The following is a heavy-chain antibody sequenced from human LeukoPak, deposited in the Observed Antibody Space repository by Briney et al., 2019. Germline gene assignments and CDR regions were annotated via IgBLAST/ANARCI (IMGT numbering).Heavy chain of an antibody. CDR1: GLPIGDFA. J-gene: IGHJ4*02. CDR2: ISGDGVST. Sequence: GGSLRLSCVASGLPIGDFAMHWVRQAPGKGLEWVSLISGDGVSTFYADSVKGRFSISRDNSRNSLSLEMNSLRTEDTAMYYCARESGKFDYWGQGTLVAVSS. V-gene: IGHV3-43*02. CDR3: ARESGKFDY.